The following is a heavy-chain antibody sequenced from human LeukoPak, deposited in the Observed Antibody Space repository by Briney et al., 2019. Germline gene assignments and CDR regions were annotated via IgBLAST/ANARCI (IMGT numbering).Heavy chain of an antibody. V-gene: IGHV4-34*01. J-gene: IGHJ6*03. Sequence: PSETLSLTCAVSGCSFSGYYWSWIRQPPGKGLEWIGEINHSGSTNYYPSLKSRVTISVDTSKNQFSLKLSSVTAADTAVYYCARGIKQPKTGHMDVWGKGTTVTVSS. CDR1: GCSFSGYY. CDR2: INHSGST. CDR3: ARGIKQPKTGHMDV.